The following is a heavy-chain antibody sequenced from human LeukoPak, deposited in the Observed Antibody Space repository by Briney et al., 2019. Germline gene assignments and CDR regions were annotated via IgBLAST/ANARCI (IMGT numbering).Heavy chain of an antibody. CDR1: GGSFSGYY. CDR2: IYYSGST. Sequence: SETLSLTCAVYGGSFSGYYRSWIRQPPGKGLEWIGEIYYSGSTNYNQSLKSRVTISVDTSKNQFSLKLSSVTAADTAVYYCARGLSSSGYYTRPYYFDCWGQGTLVTVPS. D-gene: IGHD3-22*01. V-gene: IGHV4-34*01. CDR3: ARGLSSSGYYTRPYYFDC. J-gene: IGHJ4*02.